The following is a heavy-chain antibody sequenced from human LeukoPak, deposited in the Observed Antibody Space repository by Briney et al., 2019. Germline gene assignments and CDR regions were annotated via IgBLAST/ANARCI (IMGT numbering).Heavy chain of an antibody. Sequence: PGGSLRLSCAASGFTVSNNYMGWVRQAPAKGLEWVSVIYSCGSTYYADSVKGRFTISRDNPKNTLYLQMNSLRAEDTAVYYCAAAPKTDCSGGSYFTYWGQGTLVTVSS. CDR1: GFTVSNNY. V-gene: IGHV3-66*03. CDR2: IYSCGST. CDR3: AAAPKTDCSGGSYFTY. J-gene: IGHJ4*02. D-gene: IGHD2-15*01.